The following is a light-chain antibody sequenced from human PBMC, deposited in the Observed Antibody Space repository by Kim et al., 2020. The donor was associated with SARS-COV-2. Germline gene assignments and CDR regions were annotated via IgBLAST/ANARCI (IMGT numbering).Light chain of an antibody. CDR1: QGIRNE. Sequence: ESVGDRDNITGRASQGIRNELGWYQQKSGTAPKLLIYAASSLQSGVPSRFSGSGSGTDFTLTINSLQPEDFATYYCLHDYNYVWTFGQGTKVDIK. V-gene: IGKV1-6*01. CDR2: AAS. CDR3: LHDYNYVWT. J-gene: IGKJ1*01.